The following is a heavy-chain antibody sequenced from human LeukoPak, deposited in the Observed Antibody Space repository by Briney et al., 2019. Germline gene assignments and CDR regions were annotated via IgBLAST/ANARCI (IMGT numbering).Heavy chain of an antibody. CDR3: ARDRTRTGYSSGWYHDY. Sequence: ASVKVSCKASGYTFTGYYMHWVRQAPGQGLEWMGWINPNSGGTNYAQKFQGRVTMTRDTSISTAYTEPSRLRSDDTAVYYCARDRTRTGYSSGWYHDYWGQGTLVTVSS. D-gene: IGHD6-19*01. CDR2: INPNSGGT. V-gene: IGHV1-2*02. CDR1: GYTFTGYY. J-gene: IGHJ4*02.